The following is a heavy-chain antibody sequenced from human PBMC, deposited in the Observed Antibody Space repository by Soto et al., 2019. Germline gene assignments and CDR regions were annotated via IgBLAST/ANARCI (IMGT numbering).Heavy chain of an antibody. Sequence: ASVKVSCKASGYSFTDYHIHWVRQAPGQGLEWLGRINPKSGGTSTAQKFQGWVTMTRDRSISTVYMELTRLRSDDTAVYFCARGHSTDCSNGVCSLFYNHEMDLWGQGTTVTVSS. CDR3: ARGHSTDCSNGVCSLFYNHEMDL. CDR2: INPKSGGT. V-gene: IGHV1-2*04. D-gene: IGHD2-8*01. J-gene: IGHJ6*02. CDR1: GYSFTDYH.